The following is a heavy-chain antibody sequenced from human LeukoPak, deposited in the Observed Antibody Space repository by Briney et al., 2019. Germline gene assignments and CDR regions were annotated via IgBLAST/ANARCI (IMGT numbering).Heavy chain of an antibody. D-gene: IGHD1-7*01. J-gene: IGHJ6*03. CDR1: GDSISTYY. V-gene: IGHV4-59*01. CDR3: ARGPSLTRITGTTYYMDV. CDR2: IYYSGST. Sequence: SETLSLTCTVSGDSISTYYWNWIRQPPGKGLEWIGYIYYSGSTNYNPSLKSRVTISVDTSKNQFSLKLSSVTAADTAVYYCARGPSLTRITGTTYYMDVWGKGTTVTVSS.